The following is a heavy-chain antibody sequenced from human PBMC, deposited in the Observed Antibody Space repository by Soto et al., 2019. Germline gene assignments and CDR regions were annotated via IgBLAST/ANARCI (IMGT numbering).Heavy chain of an antibody. CDR2: INHSGST. J-gene: IGHJ4*02. CDR1: GGSFSGYY. CDR3: ARGSPMVRGVDY. Sequence: PSETLSLTCAVYGGSFSGYYWSWIRQPPGKGLEWIGEINHSGSTNYNPSLKSRVTISVDTSKNQFSLKLSSVTAADTAVYYCARGSPMVRGVDYWGQGTLVTVSS. V-gene: IGHV4-34*01. D-gene: IGHD3-10*01.